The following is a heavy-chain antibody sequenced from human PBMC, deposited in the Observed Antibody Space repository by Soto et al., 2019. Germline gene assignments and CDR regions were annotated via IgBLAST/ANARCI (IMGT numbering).Heavy chain of an antibody. D-gene: IGHD3-10*01. Sequence: LSLTFTVSVGSISSGDYYWSWIRQPPGKGLEWSGYIYYSGSTYYNPSLKSRVTISVDTSKNQFSLKLSSVTAADTAVYYCARDRGRPGDEWFDPWGQGTMVTVSS. V-gene: IGHV4-30-4*01. CDR3: ARDRGRPGDEWFDP. CDR1: VGSISSGDYY. CDR2: IYYSGST. J-gene: IGHJ5*02.